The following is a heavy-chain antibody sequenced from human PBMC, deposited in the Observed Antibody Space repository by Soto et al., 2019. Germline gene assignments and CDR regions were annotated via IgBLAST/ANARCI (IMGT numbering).Heavy chain of an antibody. CDR3: AREGRGYSYGLDAFDI. D-gene: IGHD5-18*01. CDR1: VFTFSDHY. Sequence: PGWSLRLSCASSVFTFSDHYMEWVRQAPGKGLEWVGRTRNKANSYTTEYAASVKGRFTISRDDSKNSLYLQMNSLKTEDTAVYYCAREGRGYSYGLDAFDIWGQGTMVTVSS. J-gene: IGHJ3*02. CDR2: TRNKANSYTT. V-gene: IGHV3-72*01.